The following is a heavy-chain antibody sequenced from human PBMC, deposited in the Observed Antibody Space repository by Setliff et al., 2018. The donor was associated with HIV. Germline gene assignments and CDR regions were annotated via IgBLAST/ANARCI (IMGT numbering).Heavy chain of an antibody. CDR1: GYTFSSFD. Sequence: VASVKVSCKASGYTFSSFDINWVRQAAGQGLEWMGWMNPNSGNTGYAQKIQGRVTMTRNTSISTAYMELSSLRSEDTAVYYCARGATMIEAVIRRNLKNDAFDIWGQGTMVTVSS. CDR3: ARGATMIEAVIRRNLKNDAFDI. J-gene: IGHJ3*02. D-gene: IGHD3-22*01. CDR2: MNPNSGNT. V-gene: IGHV1-8*02.